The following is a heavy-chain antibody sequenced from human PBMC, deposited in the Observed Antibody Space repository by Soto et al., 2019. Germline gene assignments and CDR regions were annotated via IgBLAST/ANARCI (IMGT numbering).Heavy chain of an antibody. CDR3: VGTGTTDDF. J-gene: IGHJ1*01. Sequence: KPSETLSLTCTVSGSSVNTGDYYWSYIRHSPGKGLEWLGYIFYSGDTYYNPSLKSRATISLNTSRNQISLTLTSVTDADTAVYFCVGTGTTDDFWGQGTLVTVSS. D-gene: IGHD1-7*01. CDR2: IFYSGDT. CDR1: GSSVNTGDYY. V-gene: IGHV4-30-4*01.